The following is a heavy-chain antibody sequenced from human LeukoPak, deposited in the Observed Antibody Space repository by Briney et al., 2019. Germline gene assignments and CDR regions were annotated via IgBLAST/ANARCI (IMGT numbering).Heavy chain of an antibody. J-gene: IGHJ1*01. Sequence: SGGSRRLSCAASGFTFSSYTMNWVRQAPGKGLEWVSSISSSGRYINYADSLKGRFTVSRDNAKKSLYLQINGLRPEDTALYYCARDAGGDYDSSGYYEYFQHWGQGTLVTVSS. V-gene: IGHV3-21*01. D-gene: IGHD3-22*01. CDR2: ISSSGRYI. CDR3: ARDAGGDYDSSGYYEYFQH. CDR1: GFTFSSYT.